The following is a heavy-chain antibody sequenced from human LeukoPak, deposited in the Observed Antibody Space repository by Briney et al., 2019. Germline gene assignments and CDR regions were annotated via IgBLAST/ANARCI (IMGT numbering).Heavy chain of an antibody. J-gene: IGHJ6*03. V-gene: IGHV3-48*01. D-gene: IGHD3-3*01. CDR2: ISSSSSTI. CDR3: ARDKRFLEGPWYMDV. CDR1: GFTFSSYS. Sequence: PGGSLRLSCAASGFTFSSYSMNWVRQAPGKGLEWVSYISSSSSTIYYADSVKGRFTISRDNAKNSLYLQMNSLRAEDTAVYYCARDKRFLEGPWYMDVWGKGTTVTVSS.